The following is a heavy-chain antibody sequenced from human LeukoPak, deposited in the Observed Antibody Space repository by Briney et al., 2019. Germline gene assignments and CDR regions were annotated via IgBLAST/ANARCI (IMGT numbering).Heavy chain of an antibody. CDR2: ISGSGGSA. Sequence: GGSLRLSCAASEFTFSSYAMSWVRQAPGKGREWVSVISGSGGSAYYADSVKGRFTISRDNSKNTLYLQMNSLRAEDTAVYYCAKDPTIFGVVMAYFDYWGQGTLVTVSS. V-gene: IGHV3-23*01. J-gene: IGHJ4*02. D-gene: IGHD3-3*01. CDR3: AKDPTIFGVVMAYFDY. CDR1: EFTFSSYA.